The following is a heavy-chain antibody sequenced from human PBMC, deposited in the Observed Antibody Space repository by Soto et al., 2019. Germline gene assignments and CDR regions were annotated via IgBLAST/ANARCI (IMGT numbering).Heavy chain of an antibody. J-gene: IGHJ5*02. CDR1: GGSISSGGYY. Sequence: SETLSLTCTVSGGSISSGGYYWSWIRQHPGKGLEWIGYIYYSGSTYYNPSLKSRVTISVDTSKNQFSLKLSSVTAADTAVYYCARDIGSSGYRRYNWFDPWGQGTLVTVSS. D-gene: IGHD3-22*01. CDR3: ARDIGSSGYRRYNWFDP. CDR2: IYYSGST. V-gene: IGHV4-31*03.